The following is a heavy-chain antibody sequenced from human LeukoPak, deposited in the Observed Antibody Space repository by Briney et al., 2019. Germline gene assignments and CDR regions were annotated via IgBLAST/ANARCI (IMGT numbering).Heavy chain of an antibody. V-gene: IGHV3-21*01. CDR1: GFTFSSYS. Sequence: GGSLRLSCAASGFTFSSYSMNWVRQAPGKGLEWVSSISSSSSYIYYADSVKGRFTISRDNAKNSLYLQMNSLRAEDTAVYYCASTLVATSDTDYWGQGTLVTVSS. CDR2: ISSSSSYI. J-gene: IGHJ4*02. CDR3: ASTLVATSDTDY. D-gene: IGHD5-12*01.